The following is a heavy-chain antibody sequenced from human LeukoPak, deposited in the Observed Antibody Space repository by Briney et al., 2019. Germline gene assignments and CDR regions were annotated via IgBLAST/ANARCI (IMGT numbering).Heavy chain of an antibody. Sequence: PSETLSLTCAVYGGSFSGYYWSWIRQPPGKGLEWIGEINHSGSTNYNPSLKGRVTISVDTSKNQFSLKLSSVTAADTAVYYCARGGPAYCSSTSCYTPTGYWGQGTLVTVSS. V-gene: IGHV4-34*01. CDR2: INHSGST. CDR1: GGSFSGYY. D-gene: IGHD2-2*02. J-gene: IGHJ4*02. CDR3: ARGGPAYCSSTSCYTPTGY.